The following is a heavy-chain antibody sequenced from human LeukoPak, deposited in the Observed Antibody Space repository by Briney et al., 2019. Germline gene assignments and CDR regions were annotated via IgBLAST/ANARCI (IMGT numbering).Heavy chain of an antibody. J-gene: IGHJ5*02. CDR3: ARYSGSGWFDP. D-gene: IGHD1-1*01. V-gene: IGHV1-18*01. CDR2: ISAYNGNT. Sequence: ASVKVSCKASGYTFTNYGINWVRQAPGQGLGWMGWISAYNGNTIYAQKLQDRVTMTTDTSTSTAYMDLRSLGSDDTAVYYCARYSGSGWFDPWGQGTLVTVSS. CDR1: GYTFTNYG.